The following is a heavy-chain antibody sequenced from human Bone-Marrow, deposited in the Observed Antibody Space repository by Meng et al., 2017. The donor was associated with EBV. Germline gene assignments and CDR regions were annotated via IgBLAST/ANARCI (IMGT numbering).Heavy chain of an antibody. Sequence: LPRPGSGQGLGTPSHTRTLSGTFSGGLISSSSCDWGWLRPPPGKGLEWIVRIYYSGSTYYNPSLKGRVTTSVDTSKNQFSLKLSSATAADPAAYYCARDPYDYWGQGTLVTVSS. J-gene: IGHJ4*02. CDR3: ARDPYDY. V-gene: IGHV4-39*07. CDR1: GGLISSSSCD. CDR2: IYYSGST.